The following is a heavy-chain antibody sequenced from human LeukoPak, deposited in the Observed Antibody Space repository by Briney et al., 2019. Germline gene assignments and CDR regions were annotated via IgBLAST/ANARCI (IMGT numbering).Heavy chain of an antibody. J-gene: IGHJ6*02. Sequence: KPSETLSLTCAVYGGSFSGYYWSWIRQPPGKGLEWIGEINHSGSTNYNPSLKSRVTISVDTSKNQFSLKLSSVTAADTAVYHCARRCPHYYYYYGMDVWGQGTTVTVSS. CDR2: INHSGST. CDR1: GGSFSGYY. CDR3: ARRCPHYYYYYGMDV. D-gene: IGHD2-15*01. V-gene: IGHV4-34*01.